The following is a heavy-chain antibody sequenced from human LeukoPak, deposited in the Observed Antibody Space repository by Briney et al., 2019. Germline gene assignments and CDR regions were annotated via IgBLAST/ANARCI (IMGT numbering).Heavy chain of an antibody. J-gene: IGHJ4*02. Sequence: PSETLSLTCTVSGGSISSYYWSWIRQPPGKGLEWIGYIYYSGSTNYNPSLKSRVTISVDTSKNQFSLKLSSVTAADTAVYYCARFAVTALDYWGQGTLVTVSS. V-gene: IGHV4-59*01. CDR2: IYYSGST. D-gene: IGHD2-21*02. CDR1: GGSISSYY. CDR3: ARFAVTALDY.